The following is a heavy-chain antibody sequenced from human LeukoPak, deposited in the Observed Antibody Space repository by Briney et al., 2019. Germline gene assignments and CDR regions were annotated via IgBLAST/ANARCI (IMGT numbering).Heavy chain of an antibody. D-gene: IGHD2/OR15-2a*01. CDR3: ARIRAPSMPFDY. J-gene: IGHJ4*02. CDR2: IYTSGST. Sequence: TSETLSLTCTVSGGSISSGSYYWSWIRQPAGKGLEWIGRIYTSGSTNYNPSLKSRVTISVDRSKNQFSLKLSSVTAADTAVYYCARIRAPSMPFDYWGQGTLVTVSS. V-gene: IGHV4-61*02. CDR1: GGSISSGSYY.